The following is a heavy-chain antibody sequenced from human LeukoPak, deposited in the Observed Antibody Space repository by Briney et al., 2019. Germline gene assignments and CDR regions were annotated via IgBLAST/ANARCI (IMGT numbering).Heavy chain of an antibody. CDR1: GGTFSSYG. D-gene: IGHD1-26*01. CDR3: ARDNSFSGSRYYYYMDV. J-gene: IGHJ6*03. CDR2: INPIFGVA. V-gene: IGHV1-69*04. Sequence: SVKVSCKASGGTFSSYGISWVRQAPGQGLEWMGRINPIFGVANYAQKFQGRLTITADKSTSTAYMELNSLRSEDTAIYYCARDNSFSGSRYYYYMDVWGKGTTVTVS.